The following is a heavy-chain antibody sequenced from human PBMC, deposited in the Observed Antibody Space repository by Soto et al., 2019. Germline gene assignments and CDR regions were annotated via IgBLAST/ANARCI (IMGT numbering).Heavy chain of an antibody. D-gene: IGHD3-22*01. Sequence: SETLSLTCGVSGYSISSSNWWCWIRQPPGKGLEWIGYIYYSGSTYYNPSLKSRVTMSVDTSKNQFSLKLSSVTAVDTAVYYCARRAYYDSSGFQDAFDIWGQGTMVTVSS. J-gene: IGHJ3*02. CDR1: GYSISSSNW. CDR2: IYYSGST. CDR3: ARRAYYDSSGFQDAFDI. V-gene: IGHV4-28*01.